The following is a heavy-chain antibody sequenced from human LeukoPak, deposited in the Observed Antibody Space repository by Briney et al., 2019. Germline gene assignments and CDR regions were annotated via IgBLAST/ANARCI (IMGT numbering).Heavy chain of an antibody. CDR3: ARDDLTGYSYGNGIDP. D-gene: IGHD5-18*01. J-gene: IGHJ5*01. V-gene: IGHV4-4*07. Sequence: PETLSLTCTVSGGSISSYYWSWIRQTAGKGLEWIGRIYTSGSTNYNPSLKSRVTMSVDTSKNQFLLMLSFGTAADTAVYYGARDDLTGYSYGNGIDPWGQGTLVTVSS. CDR2: IYTSGST. CDR1: GGSISSYY.